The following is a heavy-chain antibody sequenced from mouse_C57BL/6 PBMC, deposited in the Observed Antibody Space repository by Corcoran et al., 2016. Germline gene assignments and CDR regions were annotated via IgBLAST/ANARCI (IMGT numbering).Heavy chain of an antibody. V-gene: IGHV1-66*01. Sequence: QVQLQQSGPELVKPGASVKISCKASGYSFTSYYIHWVKQRPGQGLEWIGWIYPGSGNTKYNEKFKGKATLTADTSSSTAYMQLSSLTSEDSAVYYCARPITTVVATPFDYWGQGTTLTVSS. D-gene: IGHD1-1*01. CDR2: IYPGSGNT. CDR1: GYSFTSYY. CDR3: ARPITTVVATPFDY. J-gene: IGHJ2*01.